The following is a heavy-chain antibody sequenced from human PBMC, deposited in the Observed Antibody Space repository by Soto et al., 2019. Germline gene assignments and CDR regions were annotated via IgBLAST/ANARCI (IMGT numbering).Heavy chain of an antibody. CDR2: IYNTGST. CDR1: GGSLSSSYYY. Sequence: SETLSLTCTVSGGSLSSSYYYWGWIRQPPGKGLEWIGSIYNTGSTYHSPSLKSRVTISVDTSKNQFSLKLSSVTAADTAVYYCASRYCPSPSCNWIGKCWGQGTLVTVSS. J-gene: IGHJ4*02. CDR3: ASRYCPSPSCNWIGKC. D-gene: IGHD2-2*01. V-gene: IGHV4-39*01.